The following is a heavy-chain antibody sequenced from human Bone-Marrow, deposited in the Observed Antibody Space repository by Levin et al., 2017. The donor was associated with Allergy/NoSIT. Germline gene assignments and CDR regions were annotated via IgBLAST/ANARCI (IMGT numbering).Heavy chain of an antibody. CDR3: AKDIEGNRPYYGMDV. V-gene: IGHV3-9*01. CDR1: GFTFDDYA. J-gene: IGHJ6*02. D-gene: IGHD6-6*01. CDR2: LSWNSGDI. Sequence: PGGSLRLSCAASGFTFDDYAMHWVRQAPGKGLEWVSGLSWNSGDIEYADSVKGRFTISRDNAKNSLYLQMNSLRDEDTALYYCAKDIEGNRPYYGMDVWGQGTTVTVSS.